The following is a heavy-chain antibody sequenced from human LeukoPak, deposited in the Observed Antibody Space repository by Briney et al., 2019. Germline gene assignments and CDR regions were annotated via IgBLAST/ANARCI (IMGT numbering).Heavy chain of an antibody. CDR2: IYHSGST. V-gene: IGHV4-30-2*01. J-gene: IGHJ3*02. Sequence: SETLSLTCAVSGGPISSGGYSWSWIRQPPGKGLEWIGYIYHSGSTYYNPSLKSRVTISVDRSKNQFSLKLSSVTAADTAVYYCARALRVDWGAFDIWGQGTMVTVSS. CDR3: ARALRVDWGAFDI. D-gene: IGHD7-27*01. CDR1: GGPISSGGYS.